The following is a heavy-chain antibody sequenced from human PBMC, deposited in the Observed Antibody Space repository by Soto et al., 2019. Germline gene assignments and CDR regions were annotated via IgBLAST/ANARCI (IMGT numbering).Heavy chain of an antibody. Sequence: EVQLLESGGGLVQPGGSLRLSCAASGFSFASYAMNWVRQAPGKGLEWVSGIRESGGSTYYADSVKGRFTISRDNSKNTLYLQLSSLRVEDTAVYYCAKGFGISWQYYLDYWGQGTLVTVSS. V-gene: IGHV3-23*01. CDR2: IRESGGST. CDR1: GFSFASYA. D-gene: IGHD3-10*01. CDR3: AKGFGISWQYYLDY. J-gene: IGHJ4*02.